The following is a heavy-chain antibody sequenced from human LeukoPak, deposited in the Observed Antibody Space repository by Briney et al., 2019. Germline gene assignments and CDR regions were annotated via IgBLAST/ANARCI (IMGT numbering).Heavy chain of an antibody. Sequence: SETLSLTCAVYGGSISGYYWSWIRQPPGKGLEWIGKINHSGSTNYNPSLKSRVTISVDTSKNQFSLKLSSVTAADTAVYYCARGDYYDSSGYYYGPFYYYYGMDVWGQGTTVTVSS. CDR1: GGSISGYY. V-gene: IGHV4-34*01. D-gene: IGHD3-22*01. J-gene: IGHJ6*02. CDR3: ARGDYYDSSGYYYGPFYYYYGMDV. CDR2: INHSGST.